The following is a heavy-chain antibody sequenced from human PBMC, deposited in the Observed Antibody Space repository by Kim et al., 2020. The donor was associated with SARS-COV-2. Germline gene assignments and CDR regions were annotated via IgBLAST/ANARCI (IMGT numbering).Heavy chain of an antibody. CDR2: INHSGST. J-gene: IGHJ6*02. CDR1: GGSFSGYY. Sequence: SETLSLTCAVYGGSFSGYYWSWIRQPPGKGLEWIGEINHSGSTNYNPSLKSRVTISVDTSKNQFSLKLSSVTAADTAVYYCARGSKGSSWMNYYYGMDVWGQGTTVTVSS. CDR3: ARGSKGSSWMNYYYGMDV. D-gene: IGHD6-13*01. V-gene: IGHV4-34*01.